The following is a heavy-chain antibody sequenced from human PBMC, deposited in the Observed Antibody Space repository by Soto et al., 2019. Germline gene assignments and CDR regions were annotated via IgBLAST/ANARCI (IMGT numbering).Heavy chain of an antibody. CDR3: ARDPEGPDTAMVGRVY. Sequence: QVQLVESGGGVVQPGRSLRLSCAASGFTFSSYAMHWVRQAPGKGLEWVAVISYDGSNKYYADSVKGRFTISRDNSKNTLYLQMNSLRAEDTAVYYCARDPEGPDTAMVGRVYWGQGTLVTVSS. D-gene: IGHD5-18*01. CDR1: GFTFSSYA. CDR2: ISYDGSNK. J-gene: IGHJ4*02. V-gene: IGHV3-30-3*01.